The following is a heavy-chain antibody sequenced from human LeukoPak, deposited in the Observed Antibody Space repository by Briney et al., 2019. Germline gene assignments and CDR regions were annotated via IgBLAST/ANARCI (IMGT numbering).Heavy chain of an antibody. D-gene: IGHD1-20*01. J-gene: IGHJ5*02. CDR2: VSYSGST. CDR3: ARDPRGDITGTTFDR. CDR1: GGSITSGRYY. V-gene: IGHV4-31*03. Sequence: SQTLSLTCTLSGGSITSGRYYWPWIRQHPQRGLEWIGYVSYSGSTNYNSSLKSRLTISADTSKNQFYLRLTSVTAADTAVYYCARDPRGDITGTTFDRWGQGTLVTVSS.